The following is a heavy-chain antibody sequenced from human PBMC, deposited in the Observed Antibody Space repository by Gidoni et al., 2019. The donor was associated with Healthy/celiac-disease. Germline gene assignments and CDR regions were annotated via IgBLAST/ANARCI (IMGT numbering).Heavy chain of an antibody. J-gene: IGHJ4*02. CDR2: ISGSGGST. V-gene: IGHV3-23*01. Sequence: EVQLLESGGGLVQPGGSLRLSCAASGFTFSSYAMNWVRQAPGKGLEWVSAISGSGGSTYYADSVKGRFTISRDNSKNTLYLQMNSLRAEDTAVYYCAKGGFITIFGVVTLLYYFDYWGQGTLVTVSS. CDR1: GFTFSSYA. CDR3: AKGGFITIFGVVTLLYYFDY. D-gene: IGHD3-3*01.